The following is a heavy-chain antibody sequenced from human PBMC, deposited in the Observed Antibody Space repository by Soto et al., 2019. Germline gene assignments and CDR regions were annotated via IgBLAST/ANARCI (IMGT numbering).Heavy chain of an antibody. J-gene: IGHJ5*02. CDR3: ARDEVPAANWLDR. CDR1: GYIFINYG. CDR2: ISGYNGNT. Sequence: ASVKVSCKASGYIFINYGITWVRQAPGQGLEWMGWISGYNGNTKYADKLQGRVTMTTDTSTTTAYMKLRGLRSDDTAVYYCARDEVPAANWLDRWGQGTLVTVSS. V-gene: IGHV1-18*01. D-gene: IGHD2-2*01.